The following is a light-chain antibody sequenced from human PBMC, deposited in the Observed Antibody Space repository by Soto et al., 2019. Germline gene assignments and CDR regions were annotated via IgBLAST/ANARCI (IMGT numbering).Light chain of an antibody. Sequence: QTVVTQPPSASGTPGQRVTISCSGTSSNIGTYTVNWYQQLPGTAPKLLIYTDYQRPSGVPDRFSGSKSGTSASLAINGLHSEDEADYYCASWDDNLNGGVFGGGTKVTVL. V-gene: IGLV1-44*01. CDR3: ASWDDNLNGGV. CDR2: TDY. J-gene: IGLJ3*02. CDR1: SSNIGTYT.